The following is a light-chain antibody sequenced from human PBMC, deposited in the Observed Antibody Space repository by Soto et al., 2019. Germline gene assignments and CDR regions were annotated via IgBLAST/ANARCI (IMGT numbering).Light chain of an antibody. V-gene: IGKV1-5*01. CDR3: QHYNSYPFT. CDR2: DAS. CDR1: QGISTW. J-gene: IGKJ3*01. Sequence: DIQMTQSPSPLSASVGDRVTITCRASQGISTWLAWYQQRPGEAPKVLIYDASSLESGVPSRFSGSGSETEFTLTISSLQPDDFATYYCQHYNSYPFTFGPGTKVDIK.